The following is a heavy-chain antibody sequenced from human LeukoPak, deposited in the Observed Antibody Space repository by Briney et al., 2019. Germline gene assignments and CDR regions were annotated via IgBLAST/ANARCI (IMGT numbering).Heavy chain of an antibody. CDR2: IYSGGNT. CDR1: GFTVSSNS. J-gene: IGHJ4*02. V-gene: IGHV3-53*03. D-gene: IGHD1-26*01. CDR3: TRGGTYTRGY. Sequence: GGSLRLSCTVSGFTVSSNSMSWVRQAPGKGLEWVSFIYSGGNTHYSDSVKGRFTISRDNSKNTLYLQMNSLKTEDTAVYYCTRGGTYTRGYWGQGTLVTVSS.